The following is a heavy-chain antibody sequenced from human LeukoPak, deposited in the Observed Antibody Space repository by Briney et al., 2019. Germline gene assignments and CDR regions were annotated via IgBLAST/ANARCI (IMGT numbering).Heavy chain of an antibody. D-gene: IGHD6-19*01. Sequence: ASVKVSCKASGYTFTSYGISWVRQAPEQGLEWMGWISAYNGNTNYAQKLQGRVTMTTDTSTSTAYMELRSLRSDDTAVYYCARDRDSSGWYVGQPDYWGQGTLVTVSS. V-gene: IGHV1-18*01. CDR3: ARDRDSSGWYVGQPDY. CDR2: ISAYNGNT. CDR1: GYTFTSYG. J-gene: IGHJ4*02.